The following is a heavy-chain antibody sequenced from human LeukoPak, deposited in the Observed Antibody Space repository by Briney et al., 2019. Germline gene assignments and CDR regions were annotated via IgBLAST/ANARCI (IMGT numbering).Heavy chain of an antibody. J-gene: IGHJ6*02. D-gene: IGHD2-2*01. V-gene: IGHV1-69*13. CDR3: ARIRYCSSTSCPVGMDV. CDR2: IIPIFGTA. Sequence: GASVKVSCKASGGTFSSYAISWVRQAPGQGLEWMGGIIPIFGTANYAQKFQGRVTITADESTSTAYMELSSLRSEDTAVYYCARIRYCSSTSCPVGMDVWGQGTTVTVSS. CDR1: GGTFSSYA.